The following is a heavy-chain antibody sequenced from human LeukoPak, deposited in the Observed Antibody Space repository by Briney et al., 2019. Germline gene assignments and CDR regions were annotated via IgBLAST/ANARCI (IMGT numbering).Heavy chain of an antibody. D-gene: IGHD1-26*01. Sequence: SETVSLTCAVYGVSFSGYYWSWIRKPPGKGLEWLGEINHSGSTNYNPSLKSRVTISVDTSKNQFSLKLSSVTAADTAVYYCAGKSIVGATSAGFDFDYWGQGTLVTVSS. J-gene: IGHJ4*02. CDR2: INHSGST. CDR1: GVSFSGYY. CDR3: AGKSIVGATSAGFDFDY. V-gene: IGHV4-34*01.